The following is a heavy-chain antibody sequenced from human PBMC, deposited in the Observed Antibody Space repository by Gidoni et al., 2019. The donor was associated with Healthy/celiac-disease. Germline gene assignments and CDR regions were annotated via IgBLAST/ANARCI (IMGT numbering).Heavy chain of an antibody. V-gene: IGHV3-23*01. CDR1: GFTSSSYA. J-gene: IGHJ4*02. Sequence: EVQLLESGGGLVQPGGSLSLPCAASGFTSSSYAMSWVRQAPGKGLEWVSAISGSGGSTYYADSVKGRFTISRDNSKNTLYLQMNSLRAEDTAVYYCAKATLPYYDILTGYYPPYYFDYWGQGTLVTVSS. D-gene: IGHD3-9*01. CDR3: AKATLPYYDILTGYYPPYYFDY. CDR2: ISGSGGST.